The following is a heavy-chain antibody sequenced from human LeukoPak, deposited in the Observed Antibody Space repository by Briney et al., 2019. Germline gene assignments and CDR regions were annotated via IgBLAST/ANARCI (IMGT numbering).Heavy chain of an antibody. J-gene: IGHJ3*02. D-gene: IGHD6-19*01. CDR3: ARRRIVGSGWYDGSFDM. CDR2: IYPGDSDT. CDR1: GDSFNIYW. V-gene: IGHV5-51*01. Sequence: GESLKISCKGSGDSFNIYWIAWVPQMPGKGLEWLDIIYPGDSDTRYSPSFQGQVTMSADKSISTAYLQWSGLKASDTAIYYCARRRIVGSGWYDGSFDMWGQGTMVTVSS.